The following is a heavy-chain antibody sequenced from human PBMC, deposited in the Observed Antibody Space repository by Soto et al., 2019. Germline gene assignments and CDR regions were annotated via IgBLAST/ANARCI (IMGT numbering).Heavy chain of an antibody. J-gene: IGHJ4*02. V-gene: IGHV4-31*03. CDR3: ARARSRCGAACFDY. D-gene: IGHD2-21*02. CDR1: SASISSADYY. CDR2: IYYSWST. Sequence: QVQLQESGPGLVKPSQTLSLTCTVSSASISSADYYWSWIRQHPGKGLEWIAYIYYSWSTSYNPSLKSRVIISMDTSRDQFSLTLTSVTAADTAVYYCARARSRCGAACFDYWGQGTLVTVSS.